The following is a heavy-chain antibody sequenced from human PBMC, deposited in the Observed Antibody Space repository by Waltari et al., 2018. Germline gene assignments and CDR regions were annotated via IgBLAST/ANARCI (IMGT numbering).Heavy chain of an antibody. V-gene: IGHV1-24*01. CDR2: FDAEELNT. CDR3: ATPRGAGYSSSWYGGIDY. Sequence: QVQLVXSGAEXXKPGASXXXXXXXXXXXXXXXSMHWVRQAPGKGLEWMGGFDAEELNTPYAHTIRGVVTLTEATSTDTAYMGLCSLSSGDTAVYYCATPRGAGYSSSWYGGIDYWGQGTLVTVSS. D-gene: IGHD6-13*01. CDR1: XXXXXXXS. J-gene: IGHJ4*02.